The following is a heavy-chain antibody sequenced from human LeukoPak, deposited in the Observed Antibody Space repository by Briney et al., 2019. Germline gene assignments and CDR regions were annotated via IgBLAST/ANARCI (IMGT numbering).Heavy chain of an antibody. CDR2: IKQDGSEK. D-gene: IGHD6-13*01. J-gene: IGHJ4*02. CDR3: ATSYTTSWYGISDY. V-gene: IGHV3-7*02. Sequence: GGSLRLSCAASGFTFSTYWMTWVRQAPGRGLEWVANIKQDGSEKYYVDSVKGRLTISRDNAKNSLYLQMNSLRPEDTALYCCATSYTTSWYGISDYWGQGTLVTVSS. CDR1: GFTFSTYW.